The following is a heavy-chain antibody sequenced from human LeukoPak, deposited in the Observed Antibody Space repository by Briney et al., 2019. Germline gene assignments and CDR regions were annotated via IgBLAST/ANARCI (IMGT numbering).Heavy chain of an antibody. CDR3: ARVLGASEDYLWGSFRF. V-gene: IGHV3-21*06. J-gene: IGHJ4*02. CDR2: ISGSSSYI. CDR1: GFTFRTYS. D-gene: IGHD3-16*02. Sequence: GGSLRLSCAASGFTFRTYSMNWVRQAPGKGLEWVSSISGSSSYIHYADSVKGRFTISRDNAKNSVYLQTNSLRAEDTALYYCARVLGASEDYLWGSFRFWGQGTLVTVSS.